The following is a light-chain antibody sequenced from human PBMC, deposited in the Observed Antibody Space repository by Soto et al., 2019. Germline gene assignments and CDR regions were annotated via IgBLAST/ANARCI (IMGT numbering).Light chain of an antibody. CDR3: SSYATSSPYV. V-gene: IGLV2-14*01. CDR2: DVT. CDR1: SSDIGGYNY. Sequence: QSALTQPASVSGSPGQSITISCTGTSSDIGGYNYVSWYQQHAGKVPKLMIYDVTNRPSGVSNRFSGSKSGDTASLTISDLQAEDEADYYCSSYATSSPYVFGTGTKLTVL. J-gene: IGLJ1*01.